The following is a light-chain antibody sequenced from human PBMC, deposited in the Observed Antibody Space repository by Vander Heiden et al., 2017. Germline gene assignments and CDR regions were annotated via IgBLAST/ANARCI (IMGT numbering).Light chain of an antibody. Sequence: IVLTQSPDTLSLSPGERATLSCRSSQSLSISYLAWYQQKPGQAPRLLVFGASFRATAIPDRFSASGSGTDFTLTISRLEPEDFAVYYCQQSSVSPLTFGGGTKVEFK. CDR1: QSLSISY. CDR2: GAS. V-gene: IGKV3-20*01. CDR3: QQSSVSPLT. J-gene: IGKJ4*01.